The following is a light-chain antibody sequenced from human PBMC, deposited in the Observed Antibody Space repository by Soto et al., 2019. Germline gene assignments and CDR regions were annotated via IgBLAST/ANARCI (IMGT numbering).Light chain of an antibody. CDR2: GXS. Sequence: MVLTKSPGPLTLSPGERATLCXRASHSGTTSYLAWYQQEPGXAPRLXXYGXSSSANGIPDSFSGSGSGTEFTRTVSNLQSEDCACYYWQQYDKGTSTVGGGTKVEIK. CDR3: QQYDKGTST. J-gene: IGKJ4*01. CDR1: HSGTTSY. V-gene: IGKV3-20*01.